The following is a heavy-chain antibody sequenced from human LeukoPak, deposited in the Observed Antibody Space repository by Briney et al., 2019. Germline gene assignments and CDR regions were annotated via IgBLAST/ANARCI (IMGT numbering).Heavy chain of an antibody. V-gene: IGHV4-34*01. Sequence: SETLSLTCAVYGGSFRGYYWSWLRQPPGKGLEWIGEINHSESTNYNPSIQSRVTISLDTTKNQFSLKLSSVTAEGTCVFYCVRDPSARPETNWFDPWGQGTLVTVSS. J-gene: IGHJ5*02. D-gene: IGHD6-6*01. CDR3: VRDPSARPETNWFDP. CDR1: GGSFRGYY. CDR2: INHSEST.